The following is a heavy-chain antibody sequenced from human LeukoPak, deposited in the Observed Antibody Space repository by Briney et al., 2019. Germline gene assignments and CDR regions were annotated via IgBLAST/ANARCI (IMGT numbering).Heavy chain of an antibody. CDR2: IYYSGST. V-gene: IGHV4-39*07. CDR1: GGSISSSSYY. J-gene: IGHJ5*02. Sequence: SETLSLTCTVSGGSISSSSYYWGWIRQPPGKGLEWIGSIYYSGSTYYNPSLKSRVTISVDTSKNQFSLKLSSVTAADTDVYYCARGRITIFGVALNWFDPWGQGTLVTVSS. CDR3: ARGRITIFGVALNWFDP. D-gene: IGHD3-3*01.